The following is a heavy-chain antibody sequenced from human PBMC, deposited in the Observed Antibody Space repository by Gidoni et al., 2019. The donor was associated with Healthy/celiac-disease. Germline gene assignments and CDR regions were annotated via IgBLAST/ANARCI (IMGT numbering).Heavy chain of an antibody. CDR2: IYYSGST. J-gene: IGHJ6*02. CDR3: ARNPPPNYDFWSGYPHIYYYGMDV. CDR1: VVSISSSS. D-gene: IGHD3-3*01. Sequence: QVQLQESGPGLVKPSETLSLTCTASVVSISSSSWSCVRQPPGKGLEWIGYIYYSGSTNYNPSLKSRVTISVDTAKNQFSLKLSSVTAADTAVYYCARNPPPNYDFWSGYPHIYYYGMDVWGQGTTVTVSS. V-gene: IGHV4-59*01.